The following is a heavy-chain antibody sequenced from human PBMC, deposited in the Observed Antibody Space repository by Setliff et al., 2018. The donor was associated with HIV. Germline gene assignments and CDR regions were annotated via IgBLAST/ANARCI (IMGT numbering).Heavy chain of an antibody. Sequence: ETLSLTCTVSGGSFTSRSYYWGWIRQPPGKGLEWIGSIFYSGITYYNPSLKSRVTISVDTSKNQSSLNLTSVTAADTAVYYCARSKTFYDFWGGYYTHGAFKIWGLGTMVTVSS. CDR1: GGSFTSRSYY. J-gene: IGHJ3*02. CDR2: IFYSGIT. V-gene: IGHV4-39*01. D-gene: IGHD3-3*01. CDR3: ARSKTFYDFWGGYYTHGAFKI.